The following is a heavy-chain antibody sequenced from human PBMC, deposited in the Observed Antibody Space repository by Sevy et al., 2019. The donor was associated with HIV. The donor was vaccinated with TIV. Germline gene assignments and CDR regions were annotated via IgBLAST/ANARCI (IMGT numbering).Heavy chain of an antibody. D-gene: IGHD6-13*01. CDR2: ISSSSSYI. CDR1: GFTFSSYS. J-gene: IGHJ6*02. CDR3: ARDSSSWTGGLSRYYGIDV. Sequence: GGSLRLSCAASGFTFSSYSMNWVRQAPGKGLEWVSSISSSSSYIYYADSVKGRFTISRDNAKNSLYLQMNSLRAEDTAVYYCARDSSSWTGGLSRYYGIDVWGQGTTVTVSS. V-gene: IGHV3-21*01.